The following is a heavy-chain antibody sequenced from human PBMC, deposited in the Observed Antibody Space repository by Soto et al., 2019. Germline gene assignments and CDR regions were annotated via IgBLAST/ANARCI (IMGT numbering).Heavy chain of an antibody. CDR2: INPSGGST. CDR3: ARDFKDSTDGYNAGFDY. V-gene: IGHV1-46*01. Sequence: GASVKVSCKASGYTFTSYYMHWVRQAPGQGLEWMGIINPSGGSTSYAQEFQGRVTMTRDTSTSTVYMELSSLRSEDTAVYYCARDFKDSTDGYNAGFDYWGQGTLVTVSS. CDR1: GYTFTSYY. J-gene: IGHJ4*02. D-gene: IGHD5-12*01.